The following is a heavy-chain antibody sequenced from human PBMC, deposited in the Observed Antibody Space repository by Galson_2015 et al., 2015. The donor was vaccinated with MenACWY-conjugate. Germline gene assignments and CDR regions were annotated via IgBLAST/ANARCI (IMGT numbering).Heavy chain of an antibody. CDR2: IWDDGSYK. CDR3: SRGGEAKLIIVGGISDI. D-gene: IGHD1-26*01. Sequence: SLRLSCAASGFTFGTYGIHWVRQAPAKGLEWVALIWDDGSYKYYADSVKGRFTISRDNAKNTLYLQINSVRADDTAVYYCSRGGEAKLIIVGGISDIWGQGTTVTVSS. V-gene: IGHV3-33*08. J-gene: IGHJ3*02. CDR1: GFTFGTYG.